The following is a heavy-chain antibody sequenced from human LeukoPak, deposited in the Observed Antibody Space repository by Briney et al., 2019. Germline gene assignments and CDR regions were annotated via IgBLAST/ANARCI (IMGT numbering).Heavy chain of an antibody. CDR1: GYTFTGYY. CDR2: INPNSGGT. V-gene: IGHV1-2*02. CDR3: ARDPGLQLWTPGDY. Sequence: ASVKVSCKASGYTFTGYYMHWVRQAPGQGLEWMGWINPNSGGTNYAQKFQGRVTMTRDTSISTAYMELSRLRSDDTAVYYCARDPGLQLWTPGDYWGQGTLVTVSS. D-gene: IGHD5-18*01. J-gene: IGHJ4*02.